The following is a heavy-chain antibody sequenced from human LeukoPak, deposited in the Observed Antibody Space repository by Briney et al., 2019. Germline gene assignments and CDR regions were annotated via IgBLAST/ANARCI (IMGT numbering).Heavy chain of an antibody. D-gene: IGHD2-15*01. CDR3: AKAGCSGGSCYLKYYFDY. V-gene: IGHV3-23*01. CDR1: GFTFSSYA. J-gene: IGHJ4*02. CDR2: ISGSGGST. Sequence: PGGSLRLSCAASGFTFSSYAMSWVRQAPGKGLEWVSAISGSGGSTYYADSVEGRFTISRDNSKNTLYLQMNSLRAEDTAVYYCAKAGCSGGSCYLKYYFDYWGQGTLVTVSS.